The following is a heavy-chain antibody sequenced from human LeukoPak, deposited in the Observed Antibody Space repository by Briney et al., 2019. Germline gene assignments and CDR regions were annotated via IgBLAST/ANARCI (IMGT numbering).Heavy chain of an antibody. Sequence: ASVKVSCKVSGYTLTELSMHWVRQAPGQGLEWMGGFDPDAGETIYAQKFQGRVTMTEDTSTDTAYMELSSLRSEDTAVYYCARGTYYYDSSGYYSDAFDIWGQGTMVTVSS. CDR1: GYTLTELS. V-gene: IGHV1-24*01. CDR3: ARGTYYYDSSGYYSDAFDI. D-gene: IGHD3-22*01. J-gene: IGHJ3*02. CDR2: FDPDAGET.